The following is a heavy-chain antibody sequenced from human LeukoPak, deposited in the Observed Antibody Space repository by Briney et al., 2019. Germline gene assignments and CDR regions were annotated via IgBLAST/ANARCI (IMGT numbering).Heavy chain of an antibody. CDR1: GGSISSYY. D-gene: IGHD3-3*01. V-gene: IGHV4-59*12. CDR2: IYYSGTT. Sequence: SETLSLTCTVSGGSISSYYWSWIRQPPGKGLEWIGYIYYSGTTNYNPSLKSRVTILVDTSKNQFSLKVSSVTAADTAVYYCARDNYDFWSGYTYFDYWGQGTLVTVSS. J-gene: IGHJ4*02. CDR3: ARDNYDFWSGYTYFDY.